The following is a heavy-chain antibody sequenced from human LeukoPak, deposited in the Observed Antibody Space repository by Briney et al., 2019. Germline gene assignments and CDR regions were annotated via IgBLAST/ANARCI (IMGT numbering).Heavy chain of an antibody. J-gene: IGHJ4*02. CDR3: ARRWFGEPLTPDLGFDY. CDR1: GGSFSGYY. CDR2: INHSGST. V-gene: IGHV4-34*01. Sequence: SETLSLTCAVYGGSFSGYYWSWIRQPPGKGLEWIGEINHSGSTNYNPSLKSRVTISVDTSKNQFSLKPSSVTAADTAVYYCARRWFGEPLTPDLGFDYWGQGTLVTVSS. D-gene: IGHD3-10*01.